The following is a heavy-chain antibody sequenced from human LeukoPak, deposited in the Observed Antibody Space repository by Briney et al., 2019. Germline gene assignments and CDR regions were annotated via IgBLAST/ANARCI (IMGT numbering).Heavy chain of an antibody. Sequence: SETLSLTCTASGGSISSYYWSWIRQPPGKGLEWIGYIYYSGSTNYNPSLKSRVTISVDTSKNQFSLKLSSVTAADTAVYYCARFGSTVTGYYYGMDVWGQGTTVTVSS. V-gene: IGHV4-59*01. CDR2: IYYSGST. CDR1: GGSISSYY. CDR3: ARFGSTVTGYYYGMDV. D-gene: IGHD4-17*01. J-gene: IGHJ6*02.